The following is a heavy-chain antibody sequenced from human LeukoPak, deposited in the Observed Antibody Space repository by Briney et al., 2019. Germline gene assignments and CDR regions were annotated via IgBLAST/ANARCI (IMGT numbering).Heavy chain of an antibody. V-gene: IGHV4-39*01. Sequence: SETLSLTCTVSGGSIRSSYYYWGWIRQPPGKGLEWIGSIYDSGSTYYNPSLKSRVTISVDTSKNQFSLKLNSVTAADTAVYYCARGPGGRGSYWGQGTLVTVSS. J-gene: IGHJ4*02. CDR3: ARGPGGRGSY. CDR1: GGSIRSSYYY. CDR2: IYDSGST.